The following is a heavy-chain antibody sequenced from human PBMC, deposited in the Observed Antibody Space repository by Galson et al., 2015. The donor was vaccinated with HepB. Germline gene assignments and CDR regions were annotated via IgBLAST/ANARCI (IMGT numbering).Heavy chain of an antibody. D-gene: IGHD3-3*01. Sequence: SLRLSCAASGFTFSSYAMSWVRQAPGKGLEWVSAISGSGGSTYYADSVKGRFTISRDNSKNTLYLQMNSLRAEDTAVYYCAKLRFLEWLSTNQNWFDPWGQGTLVTVSS. CDR3: AKLRFLEWLSTNQNWFDP. CDR1: GFTFSSYA. CDR2: ISGSGGST. J-gene: IGHJ5*02. V-gene: IGHV3-23*01.